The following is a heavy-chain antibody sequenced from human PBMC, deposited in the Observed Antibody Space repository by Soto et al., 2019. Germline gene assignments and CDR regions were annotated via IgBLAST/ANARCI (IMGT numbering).Heavy chain of an antibody. J-gene: IGHJ3*02. D-gene: IGHD2-8*01. Sequence: QVQLVESGGGVVQPGRSLRLSCAASGFTFRSCGMHWVRQAPGKGLEGVAVICYDGTTQYYADSVKGRFTISREHSKNTLYLQMNSLRAEGTAVYYCASDLGRPVVALMNAAFTIWGQGTMVVASS. CDR1: GFTFRSCG. CDR3: ASDLGRPVVALMNAAFTI. V-gene: IGHV3-33*01. CDR2: ICYDGTTQ.